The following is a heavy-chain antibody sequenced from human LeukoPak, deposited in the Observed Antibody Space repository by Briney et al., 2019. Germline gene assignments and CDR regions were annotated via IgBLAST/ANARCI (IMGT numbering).Heavy chain of an antibody. CDR3: ARVPTRRYWYFDL. CDR1: GYTFTSYD. CDR2: MSPNSGDT. V-gene: IGHV1-8*01. Sequence: GASVKVSCKASGYTFTSYDFNWVRQATGQRPEWMGWMSPNSGDTGYAQKFQGRVTMTRDTSTSTVYMELSSLRSEDTAVYYCARVPTRRYWYFDLWGRGTLVTVSS. J-gene: IGHJ2*01.